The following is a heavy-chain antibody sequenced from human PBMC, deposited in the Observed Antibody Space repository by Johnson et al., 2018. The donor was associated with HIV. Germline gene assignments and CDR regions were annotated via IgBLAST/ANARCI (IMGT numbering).Heavy chain of an antibody. CDR2: IKQDGSEK. V-gene: IGHV3-7*01. D-gene: IGHD2-2*01. Sequence: MQLVESGGGLVQPGGSLRLSCAASGFSFSRYWMSWVRQAPGKGLEWVANIKQDGSEKYYVDSVKGRFTISRDNAKNSLYLQMNSLRAEDTAVYYCARGGDCSSTSCYVYAFDIWGQGTMVTVSS. J-gene: IGHJ3*02. CDR3: ARGGDCSSTSCYVYAFDI. CDR1: GFSFSRYW.